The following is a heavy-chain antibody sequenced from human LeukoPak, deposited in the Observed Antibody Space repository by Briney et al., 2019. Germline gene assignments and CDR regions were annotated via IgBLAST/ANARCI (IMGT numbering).Heavy chain of an antibody. CDR2: ISGSGGST. Sequence: GGSLRLSCAASGFTFSSYAMSWVRQAPGKGLEWVSAISGSGGSTYYADSVKGRFTISRDNAKNSLYLQMNSLRAEDTAVYYCARDGRRGYYYYGMDVWGQGTTVTVSS. J-gene: IGHJ6*02. D-gene: IGHD1-1*01. V-gene: IGHV3-23*01. CDR3: ARDGRRGYYYYGMDV. CDR1: GFTFSSYA.